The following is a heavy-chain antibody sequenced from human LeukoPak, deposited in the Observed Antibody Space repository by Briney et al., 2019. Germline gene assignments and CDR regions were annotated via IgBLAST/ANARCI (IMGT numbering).Heavy chain of an antibody. D-gene: IGHD2-15*01. CDR2: IYYSGST. Sequence: SQTLSLTCTVSGVSISSGDYYWSWIRQPPGKGLEWIGYIYYSGSTYYNPSLKSRVTISVDTSKNQFSLKLSSVTAADTAVYYCARGGYCSGGSCNWFDPWGQGTLVTVSS. CDR3: ARGGYCSGGSCNWFDP. V-gene: IGHV4-30-4*01. J-gene: IGHJ5*02. CDR1: GVSISSGDYY.